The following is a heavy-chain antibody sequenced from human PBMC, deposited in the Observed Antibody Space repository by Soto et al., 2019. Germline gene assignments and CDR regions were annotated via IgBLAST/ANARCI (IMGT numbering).Heavy chain of an antibody. CDR2: ITSSSSYI. Sequence: GGSLRLSCAASGFTFSLNSMIWVRQAPGKGLEWVASITSSSSYIYYEDSLKGRFTISRDNAKNSLFLQLDSLRAEDTAVYFCVRARSTDSRPDYWGQGTLVTVYS. J-gene: IGHJ4*02. CDR3: VRARSTDSRPDY. D-gene: IGHD3-22*01. CDR1: GFTFSLNS. V-gene: IGHV3-21*01.